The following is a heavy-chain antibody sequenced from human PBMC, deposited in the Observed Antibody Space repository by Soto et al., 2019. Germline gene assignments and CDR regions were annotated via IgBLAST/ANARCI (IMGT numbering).Heavy chain of an antibody. J-gene: IGHJ6*02. CDR3: AREIRFSGYGMDV. V-gene: IGHV1-69*13. CDR2: IIPIFGTA. D-gene: IGHD3-16*01. CDR1: GGTFSSYA. Sequence: SVKVSCKASGGTFSSYAISWVRQAPGQGLEWMGGIIPIFGTANYAQKFQGRVTITADESTSTAYTELSSLRSEDTAVYYCAREIRFSGYGMDVWGQGTTVTVSS.